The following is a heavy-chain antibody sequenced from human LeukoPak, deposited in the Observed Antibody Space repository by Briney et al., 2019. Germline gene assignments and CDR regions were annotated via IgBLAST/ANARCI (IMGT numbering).Heavy chain of an antibody. V-gene: IGHV1-46*01. J-gene: IGHJ4*02. CDR3: ARDSPSIVEAPVGY. D-gene: IGHD1-26*01. CDR1: GYTFTGYY. CDR2: INPSGGNT. Sequence: ASVKVSCKASGYTFTGYYMHWVRQAPGQGLEWMGIINPSGGNTNSAQKFQGRLTMTRDTSTSTVYMELSTLRSEDTAVYYCARDSPSIVEAPVGYWGQGTLVTVSS.